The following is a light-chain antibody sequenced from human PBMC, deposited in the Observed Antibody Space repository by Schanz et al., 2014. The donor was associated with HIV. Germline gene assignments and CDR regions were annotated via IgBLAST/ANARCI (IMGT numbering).Light chain of an antibody. Sequence: QSALTQPPSASGSPGQSVTISCTGTSSDVGGYNHVSWYQQHPGKAPKLMIYEVSKRPSGVSNRFSGSKSGNTASLTISGLQAEDEADYYCSSYTSSSTYVFGTGTKLTVL. J-gene: IGLJ1*01. CDR1: SSDVGGYNH. CDR2: EVS. CDR3: SSYTSSSTYV. V-gene: IGLV2-14*01.